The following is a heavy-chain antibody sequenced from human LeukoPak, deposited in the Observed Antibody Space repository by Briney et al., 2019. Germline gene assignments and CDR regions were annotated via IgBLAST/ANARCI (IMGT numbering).Heavy chain of an antibody. CDR2: FDPEDGET. CDR1: GYTLTELS. Sequence: ASVKVSCKVSGYTLTELSMHWVRQAPGKGLEWMGGFDPEDGETIYAQKFQGRVTMTEDTSTDTAYMELSSLRSDDTAVYYCARGTYYYDSSGYYYILDYWGQGTLVTVSS. D-gene: IGHD3-22*01. V-gene: IGHV1-24*01. CDR3: ARGTYYYDSSGYYYILDY. J-gene: IGHJ4*02.